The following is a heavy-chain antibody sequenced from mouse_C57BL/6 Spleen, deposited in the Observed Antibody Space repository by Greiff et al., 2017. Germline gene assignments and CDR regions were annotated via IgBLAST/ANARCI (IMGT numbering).Heavy chain of an antibody. Sequence: QVQLKESGPELVKPGASVKISCKASGYAFSSSWMNWVKQRPGKGLEWIGRIYPGDGDTNYNGTFKGKATLTADKSSSTAYMQLSSLTSEDSAVYFCARTGTGYYFDYWGQGTTLTVSS. CDR3: ARTGTGYYFDY. J-gene: IGHJ2*01. CDR1: GYAFSSSW. V-gene: IGHV1-82*01. D-gene: IGHD4-1*01. CDR2: IYPGDGDT.